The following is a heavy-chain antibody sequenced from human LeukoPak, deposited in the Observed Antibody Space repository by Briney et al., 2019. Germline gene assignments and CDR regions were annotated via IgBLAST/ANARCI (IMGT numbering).Heavy chain of an antibody. Sequence: PGGSLRLSCAASGFTFSSYWMSWVRQAPGKGLEGVANIKQDGSEKYYVDSVKGRFTISRDNAKNSLYLQMNSLRAEDTAVYYCATENAYYDFWSGYYRNLNWFDPWGQGTLVTVSS. CDR2: IKQDGSEK. CDR1: GFTFSSYW. J-gene: IGHJ5*02. CDR3: ATENAYYDFWSGYYRNLNWFDP. D-gene: IGHD3-3*01. V-gene: IGHV3-7*01.